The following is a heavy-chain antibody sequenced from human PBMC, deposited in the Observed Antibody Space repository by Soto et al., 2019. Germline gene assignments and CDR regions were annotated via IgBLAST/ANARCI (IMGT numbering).Heavy chain of an antibody. V-gene: IGHV1-3*01. D-gene: IGHD3-10*01. CDR2: INAGNGNT. CDR1: GYTFTSYA. CDR3: ARDMGFGLSDY. Sequence: QVQLVQSGAEVKKPGASVKVSCKASGYTFTSYAMHWVRQAPGQRLEWMGWINAGNGNTKYSQKFQVRVTITRDTSARTAYMELSSLRSEDTAVYYCARDMGFGLSDYWGQGTLVTVSS. J-gene: IGHJ4*02.